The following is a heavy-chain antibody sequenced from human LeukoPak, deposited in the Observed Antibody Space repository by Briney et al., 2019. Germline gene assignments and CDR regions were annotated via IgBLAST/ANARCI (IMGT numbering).Heavy chain of an antibody. CDR1: GFTFSSYS. V-gene: IGHV3-7*01. D-gene: IGHD3-10*01. CDR2: IKQDGSEK. CDR3: ARAGVKLLWFGELASTKYYYMDV. Sequence: GGSLRLSCAASGFTFSSYSMNWIRQAPGKGLEWVANIKQDGSEKYYVDSVKGRFTISRDNAKNSLYLQMNSLRAEDTAVYYCARAGVKLLWFGELASTKYYYMDVWGKGTTATVSS. J-gene: IGHJ6*03.